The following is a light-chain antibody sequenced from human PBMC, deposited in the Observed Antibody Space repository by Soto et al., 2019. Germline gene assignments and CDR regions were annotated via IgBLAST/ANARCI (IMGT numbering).Light chain of an antibody. V-gene: IGLV2-14*01. J-gene: IGLJ3*02. CDR3: SAYTARSTLV. CDR1: SSDVGGYNY. CDR2: ASS. Sequence: QSVLTQPASVSGSPGQSITISCTGTSSDVGGYNYVSWYQHHAGKAPRLMIYASSNRPSGVSHRFSGSRSGNTASLTISGLQAEDEADYYCSAYTARSTLVFGGGTKLTVL.